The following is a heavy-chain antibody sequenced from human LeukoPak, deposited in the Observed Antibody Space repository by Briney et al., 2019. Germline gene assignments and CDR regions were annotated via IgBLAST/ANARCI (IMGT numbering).Heavy chain of an antibody. Sequence: SETLSLTCAVCGGSFSGYYWSWIRQPPGKGLEWIGEINHSGSTNYNPSLKSRVTISVDTSKNQFSLKLSSVTAADTAVYYCARGSLRFLEWLYYFDYWGQGTLVTVSS. CDR1: GGSFSGYY. CDR2: INHSGST. CDR3: ARGSLRFLEWLYYFDY. J-gene: IGHJ4*02. D-gene: IGHD3-3*01. V-gene: IGHV4-34*01.